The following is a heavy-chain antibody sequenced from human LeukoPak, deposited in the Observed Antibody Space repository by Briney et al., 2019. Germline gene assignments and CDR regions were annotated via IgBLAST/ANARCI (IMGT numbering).Heavy chain of an antibody. CDR2: IIPIFGTA. CDR1: GYTFTSYD. CDR3: ASGRYFDWLPRYYFDY. Sequence: GASVKVSCKASGYTFTSYDINWVRQATGQGLEWMGGIIPIFGTANYAQKFQGRVTITADESTSTAYMELSSLRSEDTAVYYCASGRYFDWLPRYYFDYWGQGTLVTVSS. D-gene: IGHD3-9*01. V-gene: IGHV1-69*13. J-gene: IGHJ4*02.